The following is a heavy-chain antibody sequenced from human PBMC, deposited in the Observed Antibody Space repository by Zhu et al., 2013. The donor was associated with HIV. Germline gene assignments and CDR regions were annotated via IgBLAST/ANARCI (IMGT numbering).Heavy chain of an antibody. J-gene: IGHJ4*02. V-gene: IGHV3-7*01. CDR3: ARDGGYSGSYYGPFDY. Sequence: EVQLVEPGGGLVQPGGSLRLSCAASGFTFSSYWMDWVRQAPGKGLEWVANIKKDGSEKYYVDSVKDRFTISRDNAKNSLYLQMNSLRAEDTAVYYCARDGGYSGSYYGPFDYWGQGTLVTVSS. CDR2: IKKDGSEK. CDR1: GFTFSSYW. D-gene: IGHD1-26*01.